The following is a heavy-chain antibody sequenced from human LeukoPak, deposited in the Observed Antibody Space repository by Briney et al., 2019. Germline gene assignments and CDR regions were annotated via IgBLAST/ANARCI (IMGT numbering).Heavy chain of an antibody. Sequence: SETLSLTCTVSGGSLSSYYWSWLRQPPGKGLEWIGYIYYSGSTNYNPSLKSRVTISVDTSKNQFSLKLSSVTAADTAVYYCARVGVVGAINWFDPWGQGTLVTVSS. CDR3: ARVGVVGAINWFDP. V-gene: IGHV4-59*01. D-gene: IGHD1-26*01. J-gene: IGHJ5*02. CDR2: IYYSGST. CDR1: GGSLSSYY.